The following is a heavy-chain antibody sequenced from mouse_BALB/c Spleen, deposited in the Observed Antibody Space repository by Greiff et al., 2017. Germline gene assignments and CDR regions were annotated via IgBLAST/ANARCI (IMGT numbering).Heavy chain of an antibody. D-gene: IGHD2-2*01. Sequence: VQLQQSGAELVKPGASVKMSCKASGYTFTSYNMHWVKQTPGQGLEWIGAIYPGNGDTSYNQKFKGKATLTADKSSSTAYMQLSSLTSEDSAVYYCARTGYYDAMDYWGQGTSVTVSS. CDR2: IYPGNGDT. CDR3: ARTGYYDAMDY. CDR1: GYTFTSYN. J-gene: IGHJ4*01. V-gene: IGHV1-12*01.